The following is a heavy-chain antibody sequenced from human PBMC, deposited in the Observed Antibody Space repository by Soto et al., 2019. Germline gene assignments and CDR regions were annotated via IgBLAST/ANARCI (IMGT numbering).Heavy chain of an antibody. V-gene: IGHV1-2*04. CDR1: GYTFTGYY. CDR3: ARGGGYSSSTGLHGMDV. CDR2: INPNSGGT. Sequence: ASVKVSCKASGYTFTGYYMHWVRQAPGQGLEWMGWINPNSGGTNYAQKFQGWVTMTRDTSISTAYMELSRLRSDDTAVYYCARGGGYSSSTGLHGMDVWGQGTTVTVSS. D-gene: IGHD6-13*01. J-gene: IGHJ6*02.